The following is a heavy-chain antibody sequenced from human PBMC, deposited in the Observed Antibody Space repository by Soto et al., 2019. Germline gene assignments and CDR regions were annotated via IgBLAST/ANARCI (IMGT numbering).Heavy chain of an antibody. D-gene: IGHD5-18*01. J-gene: IGHJ4*02. CDR2: IWYDGSNK. CDR1: RFTISGHA. CDR3: ARDRHTAMVLFDY. Sequence: VGSLRLSCAASRFTISGHAMHWVRQAPGKGLEWVAVIWYDGSNKYYADSVKGRFTISRDNSKNTLYLQMNSLRAEDTAVYYCARDRHTAMVLFDYWGQGTLVTVSS. V-gene: IGHV3-33*08.